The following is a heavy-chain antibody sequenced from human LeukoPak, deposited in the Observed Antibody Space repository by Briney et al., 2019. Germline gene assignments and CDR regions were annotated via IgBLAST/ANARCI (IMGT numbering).Heavy chain of an antibody. CDR1: GFTFSSYG. V-gene: IGHV3-23*01. Sequence: PGGSLRLSCAASGFTFSSYGMNWVRQAPGKGLEWVSSISGSGGSTYYADSVKGRFTISRDDSKNTLYLQMNSLRAEDTAVYYCAKDWDYYGSGSYSDYWGQGTLVTVSS. D-gene: IGHD3-10*01. CDR2: ISGSGGST. J-gene: IGHJ4*02. CDR3: AKDWDYYGSGSYSDY.